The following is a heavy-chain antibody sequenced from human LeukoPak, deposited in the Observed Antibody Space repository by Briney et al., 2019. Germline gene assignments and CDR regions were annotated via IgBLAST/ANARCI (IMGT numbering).Heavy chain of an antibody. Sequence: QPGGSLRLSCAASGFTFSSYAMNWVRQAPGKGLEWVSVISGSGSYAYYADSVKGRFTISRDNSKNTLYLQMNSLRAQDTAVYYCAKEGGGSSNMYFQHWGQGTLVTVSS. D-gene: IGHD2-15*01. CDR2: ISGSGSYA. J-gene: IGHJ1*01. CDR3: AKEGGGSSNMYFQH. V-gene: IGHV3-23*01. CDR1: GFTFSSYA.